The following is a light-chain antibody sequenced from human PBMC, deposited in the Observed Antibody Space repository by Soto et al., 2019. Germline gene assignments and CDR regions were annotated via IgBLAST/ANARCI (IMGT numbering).Light chain of an antibody. J-gene: IGKJ3*01. V-gene: IGKV1-6*01. CDR3: LQDYNYPRT. CDR1: QGIRNE. CDR2: AAS. Sequence: AIQMTQSPSSLSASVGDRVTITCRASQGIRNELGWYQHKPGKAPRLLIYAASSLQTGVPSRFSGSGSGTDFTLTISSLQPEDFATYSCLQDYNYPRTFGPGTKVDIK.